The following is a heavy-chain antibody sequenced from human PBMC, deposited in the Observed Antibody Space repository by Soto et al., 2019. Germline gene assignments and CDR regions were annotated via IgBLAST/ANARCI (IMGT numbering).Heavy chain of an antibody. CDR3: ARGPPSIVVVPAVTSPFDY. V-gene: IGHV4-34*01. CDR1: GGSFSGYY. Sequence: QVQLQQWGAGLLKPSETLSLTCAVYGGSFSGYYWSWIRQPPGKGLEWIGEINHSGSTNYNPSLKSRVTISVDTSKNQFSLKLRSVTAADTAVYYCARGPPSIVVVPAVTSPFDYWGQGTLVTVSS. D-gene: IGHD2-2*01. J-gene: IGHJ4*02. CDR2: INHSGST.